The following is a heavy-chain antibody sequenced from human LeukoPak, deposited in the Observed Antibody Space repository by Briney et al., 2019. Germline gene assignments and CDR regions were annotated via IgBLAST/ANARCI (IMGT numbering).Heavy chain of an antibody. J-gene: IGHJ6*04. V-gene: IGHV4-59*01. Sequence: SETLSLTCTVSGGSISSYYWSWIRQPPGKGLDWFGYIYYSGSTNYNPSLKSRVTISVDTSKNQFSLKLSSVTAADTAVYYCARTPRVYYYYGMDVWGKGTTVTVSS. CDR2: IYYSGST. D-gene: IGHD2-15*01. CDR1: GGSISSYY. CDR3: ARTPRVYYYYGMDV.